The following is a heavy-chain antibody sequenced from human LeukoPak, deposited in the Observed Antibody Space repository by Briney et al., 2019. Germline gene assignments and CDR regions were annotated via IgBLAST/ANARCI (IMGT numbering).Heavy chain of an antibody. V-gene: IGHV3-23*03. D-gene: IGHD4-17*01. J-gene: IGHJ4*02. Sequence: PGGSLRLSCAASGLTFSSSAMSWVRQAPGKGLEWVSVIYTDDSTYYADSVEGRFTISRDNSKNTVDLQMNNLNVEDTAVYFCARAGDYWSHYFDYWGQGALVTVSS. CDR1: GLTFSSSA. CDR3: ARAGDYWSHYFDY. CDR2: IYTDDST.